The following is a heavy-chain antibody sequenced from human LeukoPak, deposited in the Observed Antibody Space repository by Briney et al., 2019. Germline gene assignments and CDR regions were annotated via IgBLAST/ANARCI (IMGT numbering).Heavy chain of an antibody. CDR2: VSGDRRRT. V-gene: IGHV3-7*01. J-gene: IGHJ4*02. Sequence: GGSLRLSCAASGFTFSGSAMSWVRQAPGKGLECVAKVSGDRRRTDYAESANGRFAVSRDDARNSLHLEMSSLRADDTAMYYCVRGTFDWKGVDCWGQGSLVTVSS. CDR1: GFTFSGSA. D-gene: IGHD1-1*01. CDR3: VRGTFDWKGVDC.